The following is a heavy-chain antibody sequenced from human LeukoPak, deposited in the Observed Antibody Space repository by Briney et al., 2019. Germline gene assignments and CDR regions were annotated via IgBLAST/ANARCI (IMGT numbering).Heavy chain of an antibody. Sequence: PAGTLRLSCVASGFTFSSYSMNWFRQAPGKGLEWVSYISGPSYSIYYADSVKGRFTISRDNAKNSLYLQMNSLRDEDTAVYYCARDEDMLPAKSHGDYWGQGTLVTVSS. CDR2: ISGPSYSI. CDR3: ARDEDMLPAKSHGDY. J-gene: IGHJ4*02. V-gene: IGHV3-48*02. CDR1: GFTFSSYS. D-gene: IGHD3-9*01.